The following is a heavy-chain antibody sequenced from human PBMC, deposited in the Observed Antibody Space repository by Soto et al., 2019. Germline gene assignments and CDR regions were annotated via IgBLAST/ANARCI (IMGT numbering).Heavy chain of an antibody. CDR1: GYTFTSYY. CDR2: INPSGGST. J-gene: IGHJ3*02. Sequence: QVQLVQSGAEVKKPGASVKVSCKASGYTFTSYYMHWVRQAPGQGLEWMGIINPSGGSTSYAQKFQGRGTMTRDTSTSTVYMELSSLRSEDTAVYYCALYCSGGSCYFDAFDIWGQGTMVTVSS. D-gene: IGHD2-15*01. CDR3: ALYCSGGSCYFDAFDI. V-gene: IGHV1-46*01.